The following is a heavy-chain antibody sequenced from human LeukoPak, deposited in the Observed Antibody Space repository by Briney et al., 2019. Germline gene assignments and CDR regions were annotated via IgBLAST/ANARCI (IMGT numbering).Heavy chain of an antibody. Sequence: GRSLRLSCAASGFIFSNYAMHWVRQAPGKGLEWVAIISYDGGNRYYADSVKDRFTISRDNSKSTLYLQVNSLRAEDTAIYYCARVDSSGWYWYSFDDWGQGTLVTVSS. V-gene: IGHV3-30-3*01. D-gene: IGHD6-19*01. CDR1: GFIFSNYA. CDR2: ISYDGGNR. J-gene: IGHJ4*02. CDR3: ARVDSSGWYWYSFDD.